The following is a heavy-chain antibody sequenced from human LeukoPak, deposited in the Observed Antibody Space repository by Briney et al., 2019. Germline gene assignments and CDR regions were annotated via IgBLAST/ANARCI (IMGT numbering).Heavy chain of an antibody. J-gene: IGHJ4*02. V-gene: IGHV4-34*01. CDR2: INHSGST. Sequence: SSETLSLTCADYGGSFSGYYWSWIRQPPGKGLEWIGEINHSGSTNYNPSLKSRVTISVDTSKHQFSLKLSSVTAADTAVYYCERHRKWLRESFDYWGQGTLVTVSS. D-gene: IGHD5-12*01. CDR1: GGSFSGYY. CDR3: ERHRKWLRESFDY.